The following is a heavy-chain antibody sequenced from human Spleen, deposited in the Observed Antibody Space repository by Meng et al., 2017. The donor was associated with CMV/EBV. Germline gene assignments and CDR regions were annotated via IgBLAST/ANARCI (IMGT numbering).Heavy chain of an antibody. J-gene: IGHJ4*02. CDR3: VRGLKSHDAISLHDY. Sequence: GESLKISCAASGFTFSTYDMNWVRQAPGKGLEWVSYISNTGNTKYYADSVKGRFTISRDNAKNSLYLRMNSLRAEDTAVYYCVRGLKSHDAISLHDYWGQGTLVIVSS. CDR2: ISNTGNTK. D-gene: IGHD1-1*01. CDR1: GFTFSTYD. V-gene: IGHV3-48*03.